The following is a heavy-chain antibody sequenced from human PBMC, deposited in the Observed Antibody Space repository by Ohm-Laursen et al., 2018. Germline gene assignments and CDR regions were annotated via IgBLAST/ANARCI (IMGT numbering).Heavy chain of an antibody. V-gene: IGHV3-21*04. CDR3: AKGFRRYCSSTSCYSPFDY. J-gene: IGHJ4*02. Sequence: SLRLSCAASGFTFSSYSMNWVRQAPGKGLEWVSSISSSSSYIYYADSVKGRFTISRDNAKNSLYLQMNSLRAEDTALYYCAKGFRRYCSSTSCYSPFDYWGQGTLVTVSS. CDR2: ISSSSSYI. D-gene: IGHD2-2*01. CDR1: GFTFSSYS.